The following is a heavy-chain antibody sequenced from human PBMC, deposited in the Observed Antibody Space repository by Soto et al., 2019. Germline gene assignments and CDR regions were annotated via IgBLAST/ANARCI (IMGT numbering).Heavy chain of an antibody. J-gene: IGHJ3*02. Sequence: QVQLVQSGAEVKKPGSSVKVSCKASGGTFSSYTISWVRQAPGQGLEWMGRIIPILGIANYAQKFQGRVTITADKSTSTAYMELSCLRSEHTAVYYCAIETVTTTNDAFDIWGQGTMVTVSS. CDR1: GGTFSSYT. CDR3: AIETVTTTNDAFDI. CDR2: IIPILGIA. D-gene: IGHD4-17*01. V-gene: IGHV1-69*02.